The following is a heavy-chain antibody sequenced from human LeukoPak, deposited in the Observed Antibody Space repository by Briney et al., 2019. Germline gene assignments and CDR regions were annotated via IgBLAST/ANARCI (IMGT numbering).Heavy chain of an antibody. D-gene: IGHD6-6*01. Sequence: SETLSLTCAVYGGSFSGYYWSWIRQPPGKGLEWIGEINHSGSTNYNPSLKSRVTISVDTSKNQFPLKLSSVTAADTAVYYCARSKYSSSSFDYWGQGTLVTVSS. V-gene: IGHV4-34*01. CDR1: GGSFSGYY. J-gene: IGHJ4*02. CDR2: INHSGST. CDR3: ARSKYSSSSFDY.